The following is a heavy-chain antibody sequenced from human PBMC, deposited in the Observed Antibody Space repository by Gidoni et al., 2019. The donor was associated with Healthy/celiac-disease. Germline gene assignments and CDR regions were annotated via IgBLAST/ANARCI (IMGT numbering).Heavy chain of an antibody. CDR3: ARGPSGSYYRGVGVDSFDY. CDR2: ISSNGGST. D-gene: IGHD1-26*01. Sequence: EVQRVESGGGLVRPGRSLRLSWAASVLAFRSYAVHWVRQATGKGLEYVSAISSNGGSTYDAHSVQCRFTISSDNSKHTLYLQMGSLRAADMAVYYCARGPSGSYYRGVGVDSFDYWGQGTLVTVSS. CDR1: VLAFRSYA. J-gene: IGHJ4*02. V-gene: IGHV3-64*01.